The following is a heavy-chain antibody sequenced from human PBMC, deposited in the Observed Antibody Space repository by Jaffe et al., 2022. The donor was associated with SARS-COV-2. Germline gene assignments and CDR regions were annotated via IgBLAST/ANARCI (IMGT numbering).Heavy chain of an antibody. V-gene: IGHV3-7*01. CDR3: ASNYYDFSTGFGNY. J-gene: IGHJ4*02. D-gene: IGHD3-3*01. Sequence: EVQLVESGGGLVQPGGSLRLSCAASGFTFSSYWMSWVRQAPGKGLEWVANIKHDGSEKYYVDSVKGRFTISRDNAKNSLFLQMNSLRAEDTAVYYCASNYYDFSTGFGNYWGQGTLVTVSS. CDR2: IKHDGSEK. CDR1: GFTFSSYW.